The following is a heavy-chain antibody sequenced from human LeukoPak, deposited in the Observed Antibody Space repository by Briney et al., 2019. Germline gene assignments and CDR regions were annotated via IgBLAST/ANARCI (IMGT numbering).Heavy chain of an antibody. J-gene: IGHJ6*02. V-gene: IGHV1-18*01. D-gene: IGHD2-2*01. CDR3: ARDLEDIVVVPAARYYYYGMDV. Sequence: ASVKVSCKASGGTFSSYAISWVRQAPGQGLEWMGWISAYNGNTNYAQKLQGRVTMTTDTSTSTAYMELRSLRSDDTAVYYCARDLEDIVVVPAARYYYYGMDVWGQGTTVTVSS. CDR1: GGTFSSYA. CDR2: ISAYNGNT.